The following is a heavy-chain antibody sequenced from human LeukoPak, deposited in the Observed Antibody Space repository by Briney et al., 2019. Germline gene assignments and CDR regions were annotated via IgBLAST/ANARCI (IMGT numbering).Heavy chain of an antibody. D-gene: IGHD6-13*01. Sequence: SETLSLTCTVSGGSLSSYYWSWIRQPAGKGLEWSGRIYTSGSTNYNPSLKSRVTMSVDTSKSQFSLKLSSVTAADTAVYYCARVQYSRSWYYFDNWGEGTLVTVSS. J-gene: IGHJ4*02. CDR2: IYTSGST. CDR1: GGSLSSYY. V-gene: IGHV4-4*07. CDR3: ARVQYSRSWYYFDN.